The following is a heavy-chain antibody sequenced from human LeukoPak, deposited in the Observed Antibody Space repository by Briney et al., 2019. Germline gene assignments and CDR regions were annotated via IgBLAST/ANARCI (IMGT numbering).Heavy chain of an antibody. CDR3: ARGTGYSYGRPDDY. CDR1: GFTFSSYG. CDR2: ISYDGSNK. D-gene: IGHD5-18*01. V-gene: IGHV3-30*03. Sequence: GGSLRLSCAASGFTFSSYGMHWVRQAPGKGLEWVAVISYDGSNKYYADSVKGRFTISRDNSKNTLYLQMNSLRAEDTAVYYCARGTGYSYGRPDDYWGQGTLVTVSS. J-gene: IGHJ4*02.